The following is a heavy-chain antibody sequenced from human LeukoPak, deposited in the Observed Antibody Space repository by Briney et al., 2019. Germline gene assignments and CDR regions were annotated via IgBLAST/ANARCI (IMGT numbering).Heavy chain of an antibody. CDR3: ARDRYDFWSGYYSYFDY. CDR1: GYTFTGYY. V-gene: IGHV1-2*02. J-gene: IGHJ4*02. CDR2: INPNSGGT. Sequence: GASVTVSCKASGYTFTGYYMHWVRQAPGQGLEWMGWINPNSGGTNYAQKFQGRVTMTRDTSISTAYMELSRLRSDDTAVYYCARDRYDFWSGYYSYFDYWGQGTLVTVSS. D-gene: IGHD3-3*01.